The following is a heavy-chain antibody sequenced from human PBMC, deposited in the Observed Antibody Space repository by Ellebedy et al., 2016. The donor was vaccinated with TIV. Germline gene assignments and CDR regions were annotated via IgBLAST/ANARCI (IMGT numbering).Heavy chain of an antibody. CDR2: IYRGRT. Sequence: SETLSLXXTVSGASIDRTSCYWSWIRQPPGKGLEWIGSIYRGRTYYNPSLKSRFTISLDTSENQFSLKLSSVTAADTAVYYCTRTRYGGNLDWGQGTLVTVSS. CDR1: GASIDRTSCY. V-gene: IGHV4-39*01. J-gene: IGHJ1*01. CDR3: TRTRYGGNLD. D-gene: IGHD4-23*01.